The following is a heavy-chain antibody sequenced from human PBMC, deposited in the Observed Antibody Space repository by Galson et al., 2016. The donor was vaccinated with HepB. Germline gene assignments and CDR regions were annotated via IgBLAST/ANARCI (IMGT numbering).Heavy chain of an antibody. J-gene: IGHJ6*02. D-gene: IGHD2-15*01. Sequence: SVKVSCKASGYTFNIYAIHWVRQAPGQSLQWMGWISTDIGYTQYSEKFQGRLTITRDTSATTAYMEVSSLKSEDTAVYYCARGEGGMDVWGQGTTVTVSS. V-gene: IGHV1-3*04. CDR2: ISTDIGYT. CDR1: GYTFNIYA. CDR3: ARGEGGMDV.